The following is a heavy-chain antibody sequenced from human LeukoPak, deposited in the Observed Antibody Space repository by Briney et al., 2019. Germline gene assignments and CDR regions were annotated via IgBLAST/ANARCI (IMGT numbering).Heavy chain of an antibody. CDR3: ARFFSVYYFDY. J-gene: IGHJ4*02. D-gene: IGHD3-3*01. CDR2: IYYSGST. V-gene: IGHV4-59*01. CDR1: GASISNYY. Sequence: SETLSLTCTVSGASISNYYWSWIRQPPGKGLEWIGYIYYSGSTNYNPSLKSRVTISVDTSKNQFSLKLTSVTAADTAVYYCARFFSVYYFDYWGQGTLVTVSS.